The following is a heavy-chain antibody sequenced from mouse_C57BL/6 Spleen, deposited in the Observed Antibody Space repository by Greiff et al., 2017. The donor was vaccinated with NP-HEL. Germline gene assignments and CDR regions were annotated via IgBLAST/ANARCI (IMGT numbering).Heavy chain of an antibody. CDR3: ARSYDYDAYAMDY. V-gene: IGHV1-52*01. J-gene: IGHJ4*01. CDR2: IDPSDSET. D-gene: IGHD2-4*01. CDR1: GYTFTSYW. Sequence: VQLQQSGAELVRPGSSVKLSCKASGYTFTSYWMHWVKQRPIQGLEWIGNIDPSDSETHYNQKFKDKATLTVDKSSSTAYMQLSSLTSEDSAVYYCARSYDYDAYAMDYWGQRTSVTVSS.